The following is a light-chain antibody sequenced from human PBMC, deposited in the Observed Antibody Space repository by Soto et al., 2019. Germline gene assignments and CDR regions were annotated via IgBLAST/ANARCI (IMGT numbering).Light chain of an antibody. V-gene: IGLV2-8*01. CDR1: SSDVGGYNS. CDR3: TSYAGGYNLGV. CDR2: EVN. Sequence: QSALTQPPSASGSPGQSVTISCTGTSSDVGGYNSVSWYQQYPGKAPKLVIYEVNKRPSGVPDRFSGSKSGNTASLTVSGLQAEDEADYYCTSYAGGYNLGVFGGGTQLTVL. J-gene: IGLJ3*02.